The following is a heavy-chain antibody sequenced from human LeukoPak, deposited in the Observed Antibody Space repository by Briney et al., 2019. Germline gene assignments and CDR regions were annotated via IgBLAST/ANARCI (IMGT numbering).Heavy chain of an antibody. D-gene: IGHD4-17*01. J-gene: IGHJ4*02. CDR2: INHGGST. CDR1: GGSFSGYY. V-gene: IGHV4-34*01. Sequence: SETLSLTCAVYGGSFSGYYWSWIRQPPGKGLEWIGEINHGGSTNYNPSLKSRVTIPLDTSNNQFSLKLSSVTAADTAVYYCARVRRSRRMTTPDQVYFDDWGQGTLVTVSS. CDR3: ARVRRSRRMTTPDQVYFDD.